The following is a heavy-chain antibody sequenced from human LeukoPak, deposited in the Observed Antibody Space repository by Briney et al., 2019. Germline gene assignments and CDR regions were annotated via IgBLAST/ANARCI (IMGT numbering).Heavy chain of an antibody. Sequence: ASVKVSCKASGYTFTSYYMHWVRQAPGQGLEWMGIINPSGGSTNYAQKFQGRVTMTRDTSISTAYMELSRLRSDDTAVYYCARGALGLIDYWGQGTLVTVSS. J-gene: IGHJ4*02. V-gene: IGHV1-2*02. CDR1: GYTFTSYY. D-gene: IGHD3-16*01. CDR2: INPSGGST. CDR3: ARGALGLIDY.